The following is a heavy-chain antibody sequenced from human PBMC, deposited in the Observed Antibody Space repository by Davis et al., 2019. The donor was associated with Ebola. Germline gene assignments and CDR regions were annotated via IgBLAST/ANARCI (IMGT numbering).Heavy chain of an antibody. CDR3: ARDYVWGSYRPNSRYYYYYGMDV. CDR1: GFTFSSYW. V-gene: IGHV3-74*01. CDR2: INSDGSST. Sequence: GESLKISCAASGFTFSSYWMHWVRQAPGKGLVWVSRINSDGSSTSYADSVKGRFTISRDNAKNTLYLQMNSLRAEDTAVYYCARDYVWGSYRPNSRYYYYYGMDVWGQGTTVTVSS. J-gene: IGHJ6*02. D-gene: IGHD3-16*02.